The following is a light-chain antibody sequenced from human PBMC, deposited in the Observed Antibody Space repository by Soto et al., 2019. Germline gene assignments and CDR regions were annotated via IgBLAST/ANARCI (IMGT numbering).Light chain of an antibody. V-gene: IGKV3D-15*01. CDR1: QTVTSN. CDR3: QQYNNWPRT. Sequence: EIVLTQSPGTLSSSPGERATLSCRASQTVTSNYLAWYQQKPGQAPRLLFFGASIRATGLPDRFSGSGSGTEFTLTISSLPSEDFAVYYCQQYNNWPRTFGQGTKVDIK. CDR2: GAS. J-gene: IGKJ1*01.